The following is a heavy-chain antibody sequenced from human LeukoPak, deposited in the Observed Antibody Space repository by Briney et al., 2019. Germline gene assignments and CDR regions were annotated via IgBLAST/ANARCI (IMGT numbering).Heavy chain of an antibody. J-gene: IGHJ4*02. V-gene: IGHV3-48*03. D-gene: IGHD1-26*01. CDR2: ISTSVSTI. CDR3: ARAGRNFDY. CDR1: GFTFSSYE. Sequence: PGGSLRLSCAASGFTFSSYEMNWLRQAPGRGLEWVSYISTSVSTIYYADSVKGRFTISRDNAKNSLYLQMNSLRAEDTAVYYCARAGRNFDYWGQGTLVTVSS.